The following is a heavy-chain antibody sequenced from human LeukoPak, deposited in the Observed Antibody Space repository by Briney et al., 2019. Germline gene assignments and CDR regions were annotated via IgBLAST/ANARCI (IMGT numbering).Heavy chain of an antibody. V-gene: IGHV4-59*01. CDR3: TKGYYEPFDC. CDR2: ISYDGKT. J-gene: IGHJ4*02. CDR1: GASINSYR. D-gene: IGHD3-22*01. Sequence: SETLSLTCNVSGASINSYRWNWIRQPPGKGLEWIGYISYDGKTNYNPSLKSRLTLSVDTSKNQFSLNLNPVTAADTARYYWTKGYYEPFDCWGQGTLVTVTS.